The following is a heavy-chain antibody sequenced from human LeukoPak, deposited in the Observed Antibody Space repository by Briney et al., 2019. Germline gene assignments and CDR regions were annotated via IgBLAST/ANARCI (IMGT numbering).Heavy chain of an antibody. Sequence: GGSLRLSCAASGFTFSTYGMHWVRQAPGKGLEWVAVISYDGSNKYYADSVKGRFTISRDNSKNTLYLQMNSLRAEDTAIYYCAKDDYSYYAMDVWGRGTTVTVSS. CDR3: AKDDYSYYAMDV. V-gene: IGHV3-30*18. CDR2: ISYDGSNK. CDR1: GFTFSTYG. J-gene: IGHJ6*02.